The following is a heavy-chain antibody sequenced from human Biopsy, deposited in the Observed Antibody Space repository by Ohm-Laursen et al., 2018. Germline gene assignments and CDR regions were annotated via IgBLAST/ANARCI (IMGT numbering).Heavy chain of an antibody. Sequence: SLRLSCSASGFTFSASAVHWVRQASGKGLEWVGRIRSKAKSYATAYAASGTGRFTISRDDSKNTTYLQMNSLKTEDTAVDYCTLEGAGFDNWGQGTLVTVSS. CDR3: TLEGAGFDN. V-gene: IGHV3-73*01. CDR1: GFTFSASA. D-gene: IGHD3-10*01. CDR2: IRSKAKSYAT. J-gene: IGHJ4*02.